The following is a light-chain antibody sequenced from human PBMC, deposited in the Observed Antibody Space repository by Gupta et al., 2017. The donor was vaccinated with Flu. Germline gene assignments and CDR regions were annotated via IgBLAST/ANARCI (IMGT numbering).Light chain of an antibody. CDR1: QPIYRW. CDR3: QQAHSFPLT. V-gene: IGKV1D-12*01. Sequence: PSSVSASVGDIVTITCRACQPIYRWLVSYRQEEVKAPYFLLYAASRLHGEVPSRFSGSGSGTHFTLTINRLQPADVATYYCQQAHSFPLTFGQGTRLEIK. CDR2: AAS. J-gene: IGKJ5*01.